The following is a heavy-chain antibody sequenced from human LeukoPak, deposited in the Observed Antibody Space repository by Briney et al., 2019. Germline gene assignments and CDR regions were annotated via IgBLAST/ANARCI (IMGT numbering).Heavy chain of an antibody. D-gene: IGHD3-10*01. CDR1: GGSISSSSYY. CDR2: IYYSGST. CDR3: ARARGDYYYGMDV. J-gene: IGHJ6*02. V-gene: IGHV4-61*05. Sequence: SETLSLTCTVSGGSISSSSYYWSWIRQPPGKGLEWIGYIYYSGSTNYNPSLKSRVTISVDTSKNQFSLKLSSVTAADTAVYYCARARGDYYYGMDVWGQGTTVTVSS.